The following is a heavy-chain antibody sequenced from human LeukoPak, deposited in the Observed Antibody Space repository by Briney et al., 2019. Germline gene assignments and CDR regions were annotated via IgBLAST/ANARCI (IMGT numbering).Heavy chain of an antibody. J-gene: IGHJ4*02. D-gene: IGHD1-1*01. V-gene: IGHV1-2*02. CDR1: GYTFTGYY. CDR3: ARGNPTDLNRGYFDY. CDR2: INPNSGGT. Sequence: ASVKVSCKASGYTFTGYYMHWVRQAPGQGLEWMGWINPNSGGTNYAQKFQGRVTMTRDTSISTAYMELSRLRSDDTAVYYCARGNPTDLNRGYFDYWGQGTLVTVSS.